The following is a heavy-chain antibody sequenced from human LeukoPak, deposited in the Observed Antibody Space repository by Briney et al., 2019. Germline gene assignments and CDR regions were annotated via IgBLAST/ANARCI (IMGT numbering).Heavy chain of an antibody. CDR1: GFTFSSSS. J-gene: IGHJ4*02. CDR2: ISGESKYI. D-gene: IGHD3-10*01. V-gene: IGHV3-21*01. Sequence: GGSLRLSCAAAGFTFSSSSMNWVRQTPGKGLEWVSSISGESKYIYYADSVTGRFTISRDNAKNSLYLQMSTLRAEDTAVYYCARGAVFQGNYDYWGQGTQVTVFS. CDR3: ARGAVFQGNYDY.